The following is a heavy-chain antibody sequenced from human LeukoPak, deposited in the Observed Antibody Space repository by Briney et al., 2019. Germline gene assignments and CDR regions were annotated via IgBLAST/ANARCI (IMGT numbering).Heavy chain of an antibody. J-gene: IGHJ4*02. Sequence: SVKVSCKASGGTFNSYAISWVRQAPGQGVEWMGGIIPIFGTANYAQKFQGRVTITTDESTSTAYMELSSLRSEDTAVYYCAREPYSSSGGYFDYWGQGTLVTVSS. CDR3: AREPYSSSGGYFDY. CDR2: IIPIFGTA. V-gene: IGHV1-69*05. D-gene: IGHD6-6*01. CDR1: GGTFNSYA.